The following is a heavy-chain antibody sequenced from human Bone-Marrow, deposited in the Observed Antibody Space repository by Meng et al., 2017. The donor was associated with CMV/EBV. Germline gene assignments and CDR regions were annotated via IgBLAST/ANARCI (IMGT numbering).Heavy chain of an antibody. J-gene: IGHJ4*02. CDR1: GGTFSSYA. CDR2: IIPILGIA. D-gene: IGHD3-22*01. CDR3: ARDLSDTYYDSSGYYPGYFDY. V-gene: IGHV1-69*10. Sequence: SVKVSCKASGGTFSSYATSWVRQAPGQGLEWMGGIIPILGIANYAQKFQGRVTMTRDTSTSTVYMELSSLRSEDTAVYYCARDLSDTYYDSSGYYPGYFDYWGQGTLVSASS.